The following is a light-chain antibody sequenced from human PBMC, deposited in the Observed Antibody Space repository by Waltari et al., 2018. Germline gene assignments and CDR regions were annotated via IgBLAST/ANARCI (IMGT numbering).Light chain of an antibody. V-gene: IGLV2-8*01. CDR3: SSYAGGSWV. CDR2: EVT. Sequence: QSALTQPPSASGSPGQSVTISCTGTSSDVGGFNYVAWYQQNQGKVPKLMIYEVTKRPSVVPDRFSGSNSSNTASLTVSGLQTEDEADYYCSSYAGGSWVFGGGTKLTVL. J-gene: IGLJ3*02. CDR1: SSDVGGFNY.